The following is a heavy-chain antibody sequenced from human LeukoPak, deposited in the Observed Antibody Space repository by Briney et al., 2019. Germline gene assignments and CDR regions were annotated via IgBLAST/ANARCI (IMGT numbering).Heavy chain of an antibody. CDR1: GGTFSSYA. D-gene: IGHD6-19*01. V-gene: IGHV1-69*13. CDR2: IIPIFGTA. CDR3: ARVPFTYSSGLYYFDY. Sequence: GASVKVSCKASGGTFSSYAISWVRQAPGQGLEWMGGIIPIFGTANYAQKFQGRVTITADESTSTAYMELSSLRSEDTAVYYCARVPFTYSSGLYYFDYWGQGTLVTVSS. J-gene: IGHJ4*02.